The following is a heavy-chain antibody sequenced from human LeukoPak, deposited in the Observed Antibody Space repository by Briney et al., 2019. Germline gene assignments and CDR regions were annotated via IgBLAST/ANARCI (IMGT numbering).Heavy chain of an antibody. CDR3: ARASTPRVIASFDY. V-gene: IGHV1-8*01. D-gene: IGHD2-21*01. CDR2: INPHSGKT. Sequence: ASVKVSCKTSGYPFRNYDINWVRQATGQGLEWMGWINPHSGKTGYAQKFQGRVTMTTDTSISTAYMELSSLRSEDTAVYYCARASTPRVIASFDYWGQGSLVTVSS. CDR1: GYPFRNYD. J-gene: IGHJ4*02.